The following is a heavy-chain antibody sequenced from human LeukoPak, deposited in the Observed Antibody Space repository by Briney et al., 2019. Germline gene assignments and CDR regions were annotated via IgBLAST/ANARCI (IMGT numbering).Heavy chain of an antibody. Sequence: PGGSLRLSCAASGFTFSSYGMHWVRQAPGKGLEWVAFIRYDGSNKYYADSVKGRFTISRDNSKNKLYLQMNSLRAEDTAVYYCAKDFPVVVILDKYDAFDIWGQGTMVTVSS. CDR3: AKDFPVVVILDKYDAFDI. D-gene: IGHD3-22*01. CDR1: GFTFSSYG. J-gene: IGHJ3*02. CDR2: IRYDGSNK. V-gene: IGHV3-30*02.